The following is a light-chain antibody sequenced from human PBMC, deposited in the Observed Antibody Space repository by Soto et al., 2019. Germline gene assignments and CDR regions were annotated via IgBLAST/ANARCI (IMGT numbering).Light chain of an antibody. CDR3: AAWDDSLNAVV. Sequence: QSALTQPPSASGTPGQRVTISCSGSSSNIGSNTVNWYQQLPGTAPKLLIYSNNQRPSGVPDRFSGSKSGTSASLASSGLQSEDEADYYCAAWDDSLNAVVFGGGTKLTVL. CDR1: SSNIGSNT. CDR2: SNN. J-gene: IGLJ2*01. V-gene: IGLV1-44*01.